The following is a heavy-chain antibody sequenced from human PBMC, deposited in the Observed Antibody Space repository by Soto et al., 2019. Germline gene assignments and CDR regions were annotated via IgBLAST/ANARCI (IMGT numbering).Heavy chain of an antibody. D-gene: IGHD3-3*01. CDR1: GYTFSDYG. J-gene: IGHJ4*02. V-gene: IGHV1-18*01. CDR3: ARTGRFLEWLSTIDY. CDR2: ISAYNGDT. Sequence: QVQLVQSGAEVAKPGASVKVSCKSSGYTFSDYGISWVRQAPGQGLEWMGWISAYNGDTNYAHKFQGRVTMTTDTSTSTAYLELRSLRSDDTAVYYCARTGRFLEWLSTIDYWGQGNLVTVSS.